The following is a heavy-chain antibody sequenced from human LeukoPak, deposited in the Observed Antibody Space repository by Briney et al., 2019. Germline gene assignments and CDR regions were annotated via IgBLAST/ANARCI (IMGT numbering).Heavy chain of an antibody. CDR2: ISYDGSNK. V-gene: IGHV3-30*18. J-gene: IGHJ6*02. Sequence: GGSLRLSCTASGFTFSNFWMGWVRQAPGKGLEWVAVISYDGSNKYYADSVKGRFTISRDNSKNTLYLQMNSLRAEDTAVYYCAKALGIYGSGTQYGMDVWGQGTTVTVSS. D-gene: IGHD3-10*01. CDR3: AKALGIYGSGTQYGMDV. CDR1: GFTFSNFW.